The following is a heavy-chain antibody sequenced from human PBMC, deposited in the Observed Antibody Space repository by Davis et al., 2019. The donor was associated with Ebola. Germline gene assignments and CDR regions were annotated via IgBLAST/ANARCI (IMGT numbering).Heavy chain of an antibody. CDR1: GFTFTSYA. V-gene: IGHV3-23*01. Sequence: GGSLRLSCAASGFTFTSYAMSWVRQAPGKGLEWVSGISGSGGSTYYADSVKGRFTISRDNSKNTLYLQMNSLRAEDTAVYYCAKLFGSSAWYYFDYWGQGTLVAVSS. CDR2: ISGSGGST. CDR3: AKLFGSSAWYYFDY. D-gene: IGHD6-19*01. J-gene: IGHJ4*02.